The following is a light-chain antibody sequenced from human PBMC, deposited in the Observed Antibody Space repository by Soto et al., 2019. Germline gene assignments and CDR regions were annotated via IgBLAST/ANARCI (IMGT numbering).Light chain of an antibody. CDR3: NSYTINYEFV. J-gene: IGLJ1*01. Sequence: QSVLTQPPSASGSPGQSVTISCTGTSSDVGSSEYVSWYQQYPDKAPKLMIYQVTKRPSGVPDRFSGSRSGNTASLTVSGLHAEHEANYDSNSYTINYEFVLGGGTKVTVL. CDR1: SSDVGSSEY. CDR2: QVT. V-gene: IGLV2-8*01.